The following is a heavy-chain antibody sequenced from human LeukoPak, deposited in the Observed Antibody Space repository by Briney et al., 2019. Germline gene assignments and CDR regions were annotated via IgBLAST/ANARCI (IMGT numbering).Heavy chain of an antibody. D-gene: IGHD3-3*01. CDR1: GFTFGDYA. V-gene: IGHV3-49*04. J-gene: IGHJ4*02. CDR2: IRSKAYGGTT. CDR3: TRLRFLEWLFPDY. Sequence: PGGSLRLSCTASGFTFGDYAMSWVRQAPGKGLEWVGFIRSKAYGGTTEYAASVKGRFTISRDDSKSIAYLQMNSLKTEDTAVYYCTRLRFLEWLFPDYWGQGTPVTVSS.